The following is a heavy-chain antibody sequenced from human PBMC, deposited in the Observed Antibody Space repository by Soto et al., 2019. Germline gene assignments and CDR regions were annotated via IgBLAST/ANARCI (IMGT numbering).Heavy chain of an antibody. CDR3: ARHLLEEGNSSGWYFGYYYYGMDV. CDR2: IYYSGST. Sequence: SETLSLTCTVSGGSISSSSYYWGWIRQPPGKGLEWIGSIYYSGSTYYNPSLKSRVTISVDTSKNQFSLKLSSVTAADTAVYYCARHLLEEGNSSGWYFGYYYYGMDVWGQGTTVTVSS. J-gene: IGHJ6*02. CDR1: GGSISSSSYY. D-gene: IGHD6-19*01. V-gene: IGHV4-39*01.